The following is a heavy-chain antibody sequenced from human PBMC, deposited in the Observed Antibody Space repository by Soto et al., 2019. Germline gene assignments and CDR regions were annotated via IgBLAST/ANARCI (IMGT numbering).Heavy chain of an antibody. D-gene: IGHD5-12*01. CDR3: AKLIADTIRGDFDY. CDR1: GFTFDDYA. V-gene: IGHV3-9*01. J-gene: IGHJ4*02. CDR2: ISWNSGSI. Sequence: PGGSLRLSCAASGFTFDDYAMHWVRQAPGKGLEWVSGISWNSGSIGYADSVKGRFTISRDNAKNSLYLQMNSLRAEGTALYYCAKLIADTIRGDFDYWGQGTLVTVSS.